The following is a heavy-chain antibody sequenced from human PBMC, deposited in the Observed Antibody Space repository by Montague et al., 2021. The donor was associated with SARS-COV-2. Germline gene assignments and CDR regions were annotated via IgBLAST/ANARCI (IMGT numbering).Heavy chain of an antibody. CDR1: GGPISSGSYY. Sequence: TLSLTCTVSGGPISSGSYYWSWIQQPAGKGLEWIGRIYTSGSTNYNPSLKSRVTISVDTSKNQFSLKLSSVTAADTAVYYCARDGGIGDSGSNTWSYYYYGMDVWGQGTRSPSP. CDR3: ARDGGIGDSGSNTWSYYYYGMDV. J-gene: IGHJ6*02. V-gene: IGHV4-61*02. CDR2: IYTSGST. D-gene: IGHD3-22*01.